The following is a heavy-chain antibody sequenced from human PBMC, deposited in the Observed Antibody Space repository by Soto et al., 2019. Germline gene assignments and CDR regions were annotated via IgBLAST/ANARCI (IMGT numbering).Heavy chain of an antibody. CDR3: AKDDWAARRAYYFDY. CDR2: ISGSGGST. J-gene: IGHJ4*02. D-gene: IGHD6-6*01. Sequence: GGSLRLSCAASGFTFSSYAMSWVRQAPGKGLEWVSAISGSGGSTYYADSVKGRFTSSSDNSKNTLYLQMNSLRAEDTAVYYCAKDDWAARRAYYFDYWGQGTLVTVSS. CDR1: GFTFSSYA. V-gene: IGHV3-23*01.